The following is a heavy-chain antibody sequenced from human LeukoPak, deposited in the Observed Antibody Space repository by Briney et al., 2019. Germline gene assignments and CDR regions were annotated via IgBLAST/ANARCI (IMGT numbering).Heavy chain of an antibody. Sequence: GGSLRLSCAASGFTFSSYWMHWVRHAQGKGLVWVSRINSDGSSTTYADSVKGRFTISRDNAENALYLEANSLRAEDTAVYYCARDDISHIVGATGLDYWGQGTLVTVSS. CDR2: INSDGSST. CDR1: GFTFSSYW. J-gene: IGHJ4*02. V-gene: IGHV3-74*01. CDR3: ARDDISHIVGATGLDY. D-gene: IGHD1-26*01.